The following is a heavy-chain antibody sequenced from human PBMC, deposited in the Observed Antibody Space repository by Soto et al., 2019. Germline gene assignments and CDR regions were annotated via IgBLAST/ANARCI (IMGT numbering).Heavy chain of an antibody. Sequence: SETLSLTCAFYVGSFIGYYWSWIRQPPGKGLEWIGEINHSGSTNYNPSLKSRVTISVDTSKNQFSLKLSSVTAADTAVYYCARASRAVALNYWGQGTLVTVSS. J-gene: IGHJ4*02. V-gene: IGHV4-34*01. CDR3: ARASRAVALNY. CDR1: VGSFIGYY. D-gene: IGHD6-19*01. CDR2: INHSGST.